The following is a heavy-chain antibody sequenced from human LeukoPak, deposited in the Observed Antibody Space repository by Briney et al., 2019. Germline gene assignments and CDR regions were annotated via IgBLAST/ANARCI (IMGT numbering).Heavy chain of an antibody. CDR3: ALNYYDSSGYPNAFDI. V-gene: IGHV4-39*07. D-gene: IGHD3-22*01. J-gene: IGHJ3*02. Sequence: SETLSLTCSVSGASISSGSNYWGWIRQPPGKTLEWIGSIYYSGSTYYNPSLKSRVTISVDTSKNQFSLKLSSVTAADTAVYYCALNYYDSSGYPNAFDIWGQGTMVTVSS. CDR2: IYYSGST. CDR1: GASISSGSNY.